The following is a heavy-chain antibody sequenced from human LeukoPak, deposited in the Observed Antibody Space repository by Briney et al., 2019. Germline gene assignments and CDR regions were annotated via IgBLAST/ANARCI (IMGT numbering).Heavy chain of an antibody. CDR3: ARRRYSGSSQHFDY. Sequence: GGSLRLSCAASGFTFSSYWMTRVRQAPGKGLEWVANIKQDGSEKYYVDSVKGRFTISRDNAKNSLNLQMNSLRAEDTAVYYCARRRYSGSSQHFDYWGQGTLVTVSS. CDR1: GFTFSSYW. CDR2: IKQDGSEK. D-gene: IGHD1-26*01. V-gene: IGHV3-7*01. J-gene: IGHJ4*02.